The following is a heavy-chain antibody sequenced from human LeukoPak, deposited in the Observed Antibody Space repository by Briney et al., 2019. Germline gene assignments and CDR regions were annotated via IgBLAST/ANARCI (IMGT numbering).Heavy chain of an antibody. CDR3: ARDKGLAAAGHWYFDL. V-gene: IGHV4-34*01. J-gene: IGHJ2*01. CDR2: INHSGST. Sequence: SETLSLTCAVYGGSFSGYYWSWIRQPPGKGLEWIGEINHSGSTNYNPSFKSRVTISGDTSKNQFSLKLSSVTAADTAVYYCARDKGLAAAGHWYFDLWGRGTLVTVSS. D-gene: IGHD6-13*01. CDR1: GGSFSGYY.